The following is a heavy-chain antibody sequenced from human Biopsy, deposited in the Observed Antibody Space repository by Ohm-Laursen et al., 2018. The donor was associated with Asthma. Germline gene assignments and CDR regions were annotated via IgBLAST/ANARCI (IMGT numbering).Heavy chain of an antibody. Sequence: ASVKVSCKAPGGTLSNFAISWVRQAPGQGLEWLGGIMTVFGTTNYAQKFQGRVTITADESTSTAYMEVTSLRSEDTAIYYCARCQVGYSSGWSLLLKKIYYSGMDVWGQGNAVTVSS. CDR2: IMTVFGTT. J-gene: IGHJ6*02. CDR1: GGTLSNFA. V-gene: IGHV1-69*13. D-gene: IGHD6-19*01. CDR3: ARCQVGYSSGWSLLLKKIYYSGMDV.